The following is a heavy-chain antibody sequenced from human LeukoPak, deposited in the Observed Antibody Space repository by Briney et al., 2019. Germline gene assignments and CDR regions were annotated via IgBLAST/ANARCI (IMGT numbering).Heavy chain of an antibody. V-gene: IGHV4-34*01. CDR2: INHSGST. CDR1: GGSFSGYY. J-gene: IGHJ4*02. Sequence: SETLSLTCAVYGGSFSGYYWSWIRQPPGQGLEWIGEINHSGSTNYNPSLKSRVTISVDTSKNQFSLKLSSVTAADTAVYYCASGSYSSSWYLVYWGQGTLVTVSS. D-gene: IGHD6-13*01. CDR3: ASGSYSSSWYLVY.